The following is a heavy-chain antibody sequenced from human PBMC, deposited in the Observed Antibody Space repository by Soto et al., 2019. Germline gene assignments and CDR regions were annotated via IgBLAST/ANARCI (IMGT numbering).Heavy chain of an antibody. D-gene: IGHD4-17*01. Sequence: QVQLVQSGAEVKKPGSSVKVSCKASGATFSSYAISWFRQAPGQGLEGMGGIIPIFGTANYAQKSQGRVTITADESTSTAYMELSSLRSEDTAVYYCVGAPYGDYALYYFDYWGQGTLVTVSS. CDR3: VGAPYGDYALYYFDY. CDR1: GATFSSYA. J-gene: IGHJ4*02. V-gene: IGHV1-69*01. CDR2: IIPIFGTA.